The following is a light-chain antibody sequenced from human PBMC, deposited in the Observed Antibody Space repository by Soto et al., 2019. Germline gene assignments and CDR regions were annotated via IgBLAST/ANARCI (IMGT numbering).Light chain of an antibody. Sequence: IHRTQYPSSVSSSLGDRVTITFLASQSISSYLNWYQQKPGKAPKLLIYAASSLQSGVPSRFSGSGSGTDFTLTISSLQPEDFATYYCQQSYSTPRTFGQGTKVDIK. CDR2: AAS. CDR3: QQSYSTPRT. CDR1: QSISSY. J-gene: IGKJ1*01. V-gene: IGKV1-39*01.